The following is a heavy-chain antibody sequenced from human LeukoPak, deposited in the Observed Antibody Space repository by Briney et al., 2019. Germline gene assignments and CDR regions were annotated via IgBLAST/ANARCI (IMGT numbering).Heavy chain of an antibody. CDR2: ISAYNGIT. CDR1: VYTFTSYG. D-gene: IGHD3-10*01. Sequence: ASVKVSCTASVYTFTSYGIIWVRQAPGQGLEWMGWISAYNGITNYAQKLQDRVTMTTDTSTSTAYMELSSLRSDDTAVYYCARAQYGSGSYYNWFDPWGQGTLVTVSS. CDR3: ARAQYGSGSYYNWFDP. V-gene: IGHV1-18*01. J-gene: IGHJ5*02.